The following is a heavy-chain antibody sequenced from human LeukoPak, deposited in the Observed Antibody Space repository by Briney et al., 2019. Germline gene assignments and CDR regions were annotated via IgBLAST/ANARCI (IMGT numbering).Heavy chain of an antibody. D-gene: IGHD3-22*01. V-gene: IGHV1-69*04. J-gene: IGHJ4*02. Sequence: GASVKVSCKASGGTFSSYAISWVRQAPGQGLEWMGRIIPILGIANYAQKFQGRVTVTADKSTSTAYMELSSLRSEDTAVYYRARSDSSGYYWGQGTLVTVSS. CDR2: IIPILGIA. CDR3: ARSDSSGYY. CDR1: GGTFSSYA.